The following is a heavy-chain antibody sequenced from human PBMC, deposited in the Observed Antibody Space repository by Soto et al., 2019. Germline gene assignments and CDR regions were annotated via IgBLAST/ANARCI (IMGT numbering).Heavy chain of an antibody. D-gene: IGHD6-19*01. CDR3: ARGKAYSSGCYDY. J-gene: IGHJ4*02. CDR1: GFTFSDYY. Sequence: QVQLVESGGGLVKPGGSLRLSCATSGFTFSDYYMSLLRQAPGKGLEWVSYISSNGNYTNYPDSVRGRFTISRDNAKNSLYLQMKRLRVEETELYYCARGKAYSSGCYDYWGQGILVTVSS. V-gene: IGHV3-11*05. CDR2: ISSNGNYT.